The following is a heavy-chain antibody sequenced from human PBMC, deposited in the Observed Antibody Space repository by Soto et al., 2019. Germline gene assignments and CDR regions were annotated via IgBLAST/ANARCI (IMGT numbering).Heavy chain of an antibody. D-gene: IGHD2-2*02. CDR1: GFSFRSYL. J-gene: IGHJ6*02. CDR2: VNSDGSGT. CDR3: TRANGPAAIGHFHYGMDV. Sequence: GGSLRLSCVASGFSFRSYLIHWVRQAPGKGLVWVSRVNSDGSGTSYADSVEGRLTISRDNAKNTLYLQMNSLRAEDTAVYYCTRANGPAAIGHFHYGMDVWGQGSPVTVSS. V-gene: IGHV3-74*01.